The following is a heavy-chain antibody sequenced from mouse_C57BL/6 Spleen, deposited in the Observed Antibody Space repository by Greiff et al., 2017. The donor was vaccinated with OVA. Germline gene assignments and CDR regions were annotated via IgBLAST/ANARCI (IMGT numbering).Heavy chain of an antibody. V-gene: IGHV1-55*01. CDR3: ARNQNYSNYFYAMDY. CDR2: IYPGSGST. Sequence: QVQLQQPGAELVKPGASVKMSCKASGYTFTSYWITWVKQRPGQGLEWIGDIYPGSGSTNYNEKFKSKATLTVDTSSSTAYMQLSSLTSEDSAVYYDARNQNYSNYFYAMDYWGQGTSVTVSS. J-gene: IGHJ4*01. D-gene: IGHD2-5*01. CDR1: GYTFTSYW.